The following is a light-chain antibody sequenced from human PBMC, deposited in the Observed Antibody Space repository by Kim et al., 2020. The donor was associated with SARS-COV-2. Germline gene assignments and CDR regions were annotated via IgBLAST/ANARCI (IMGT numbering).Light chain of an antibody. CDR1: ENIKNY. CDR3: QQSSDTPPIT. V-gene: IGKV1-39*01. CDR2: AAS. J-gene: IGKJ5*01. Sequence: SVGDRVTITCRASENIKNYLNWYQHKPGKAPQLLIYAASNLQTGVPSRFSGSGSGTDFTLSIRSLQPEDFATYYCQQSSDTPPITFGQGTRLEIK.